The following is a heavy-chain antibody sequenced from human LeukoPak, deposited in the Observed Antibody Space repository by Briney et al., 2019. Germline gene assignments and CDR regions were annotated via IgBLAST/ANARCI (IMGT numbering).Heavy chain of an antibody. CDR1: GFTISANY. Sequence: GGSLRLSCAASGFTISANYMNWVRQAPGKGLEWVSIIFSTGNTYYADSVQGRFTISRDNSKNTLYLQMNSLRAEDTAVYYCAKSGSGYYYDSSGLDYWGQGTLVTVSS. D-gene: IGHD3-22*01. V-gene: IGHV3-66*01. J-gene: IGHJ4*02. CDR3: AKSGSGYYYDSSGLDY. CDR2: IFSTGNT.